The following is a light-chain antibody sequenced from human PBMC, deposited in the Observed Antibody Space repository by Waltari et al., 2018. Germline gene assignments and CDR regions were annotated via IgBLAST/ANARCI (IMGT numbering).Light chain of an antibody. CDR1: SPNIGAGYD. CDR3: QSYDSSLSGSV. Sequence: QSVLTQPPSVSGAPGPRVTISCTGSSPNIGAGYDVHWYQQLPGTAPKLLIYGNSNRPSGVPDRFSGSKSGTSASLAITGLQAEDEADYYCQSYDSSLSGSVFGGGTKLTVL. CDR2: GNS. V-gene: IGLV1-40*01. J-gene: IGLJ3*02.